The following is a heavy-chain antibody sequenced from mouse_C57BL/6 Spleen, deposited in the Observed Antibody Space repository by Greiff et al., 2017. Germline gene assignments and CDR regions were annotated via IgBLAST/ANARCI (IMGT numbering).Heavy chain of an antibody. CDR1: GFTFSSYA. CDR2: ISDGGSYT. D-gene: IGHD2-2*01. J-gene: IGHJ4*01. V-gene: IGHV5-4*03. Sequence: EVKLVESGGGLVKPGGSLKLSCAASGFTFSSYAMSWVRQTPEKRLEWVATISDGGSYTYYPDNVKGRFTISRDNAKNNLYLQKSHLKSEDTAMYYCERWGYGDYYAMDYWGQGTSVTVSS. CDR3: ERWGYGDYYAMDY.